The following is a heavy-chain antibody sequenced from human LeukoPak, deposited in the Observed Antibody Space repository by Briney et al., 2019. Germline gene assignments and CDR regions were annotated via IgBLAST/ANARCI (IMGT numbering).Heavy chain of an antibody. CDR3: ARGGYDLWSGYFIDY. CDR2: INSDGSST. CDR1: GFTFSSYW. Sequence: GGSLRLSCAASGFTFSSYWMHWVRQAPGKGLVWVSRINSDGSSTSYADSVKGRFTISRDNAKNTLYLQMNSLRAEDTAVYYCARGGYDLWSGYFIDYWGQGTLVTVSS. V-gene: IGHV3-74*01. J-gene: IGHJ4*02. D-gene: IGHD3-3*01.